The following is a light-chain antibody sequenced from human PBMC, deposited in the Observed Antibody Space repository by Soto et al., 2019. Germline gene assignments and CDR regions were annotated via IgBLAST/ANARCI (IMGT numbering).Light chain of an antibody. V-gene: IGKV3-20*01. J-gene: IGKJ2*01. CDR2: GAS. CDR1: QSVSSNY. Sequence: ELVLTQSPGTLSLSPGERATLSCRASQSVSSNYLAWYQQKRGQAPRLLIYGASSRATGIPDRFSGSGSGTDFTLTISRLEPEEFAVYYWQHYGRSAYTFGQGTTLEIK. CDR3: QHYGRSAYT.